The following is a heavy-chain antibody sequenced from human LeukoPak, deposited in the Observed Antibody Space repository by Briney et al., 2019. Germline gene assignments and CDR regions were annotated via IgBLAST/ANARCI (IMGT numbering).Heavy chain of an antibody. Sequence: LPGGSLRLSCEASGFTVSSNYMSWVRQAPGRGLEWVSVIYTVGNTYYAESVKGRFTISRDNSKNTLYLQMNSLRAEDTAVYYCARGYSYGYFDYWGQGTLVTVSS. J-gene: IGHJ4*02. CDR3: ARGYSYGYFDY. V-gene: IGHV3-53*01. CDR1: GFTVSSNY. CDR2: IYTVGNT. D-gene: IGHD5-18*01.